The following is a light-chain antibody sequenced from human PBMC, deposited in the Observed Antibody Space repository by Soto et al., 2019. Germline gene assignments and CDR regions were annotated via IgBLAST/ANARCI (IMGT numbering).Light chain of an antibody. J-gene: IGKJ1*01. CDR2: DAS. CDR3: QQYVNSPQT. Sequence: IGLTQSPVTLSLSPGDRATLSCRASQSVSNNYLAWYQQKPGQAPRLLIYDASNRATGIPGRFSGSGSGTDFTLTISRLEPEDFAMYFCQQYVNSPQTFGQGTKVDI. CDR1: QSVSNNY. V-gene: IGKV3-20*01.